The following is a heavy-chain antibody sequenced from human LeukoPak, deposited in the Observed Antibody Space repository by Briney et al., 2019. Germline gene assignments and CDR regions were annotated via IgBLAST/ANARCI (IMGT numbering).Heavy chain of an antibody. CDR1: GGSISSGGYY. CDR3: ASGRMDWFDP. CDR2: IYYSGST. J-gene: IGHJ5*02. V-gene: IGHV4-31*03. Sequence: PSETLSLTCTVSGGSISSGGYYWSWVRQHPGKGLEWIGYIYYSGSTYYNPSLKSRVTISLDTSKNQFSLKLSSVTAADTAVYYCASGRMDWFDPWGQGTLVTVSS. D-gene: IGHD1-14*01.